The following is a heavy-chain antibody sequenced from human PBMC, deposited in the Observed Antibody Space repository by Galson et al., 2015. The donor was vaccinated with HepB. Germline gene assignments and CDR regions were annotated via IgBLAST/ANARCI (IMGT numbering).Heavy chain of an antibody. Sequence: LRLSCAASGSNFRHYGLSWVRQAPGKGLEWVSTINDNGSRTHYADSVKGRFTIPRDNSRNTLFLQLNSLRAEDTAVYYCTKDVGYGTSLFDYWGQGTLVTVSS. CDR3: TKDVGYGTSLFDY. V-gene: IGHV3-23*01. J-gene: IGHJ4*02. D-gene: IGHD5-18*01. CDR1: GSNFRHYG. CDR2: INDNGSRT.